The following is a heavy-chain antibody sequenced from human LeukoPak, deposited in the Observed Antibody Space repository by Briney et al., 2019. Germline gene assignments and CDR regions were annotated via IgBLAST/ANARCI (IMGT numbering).Heavy chain of an antibody. Sequence: PGGSLRLSCAAPGFTFSSYWMHWVRQAPGKGLVWVSRINTDGSSTSYADSVKGRFTISRDNAKNTLYLQMNSLRAEDTAVYYCAREEIAAAAMYWGQGTLVTVSS. D-gene: IGHD6-13*01. CDR2: INTDGSST. J-gene: IGHJ4*02. V-gene: IGHV3-74*01. CDR1: GFTFSSYW. CDR3: AREEIAAAAMY.